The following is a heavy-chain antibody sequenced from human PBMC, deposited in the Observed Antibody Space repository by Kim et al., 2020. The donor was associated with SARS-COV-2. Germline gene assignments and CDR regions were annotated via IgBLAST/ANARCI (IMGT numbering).Heavy chain of an antibody. CDR3: AKATTYSSAWYYFDY. V-gene: IGHV3-23*01. CDR1: GFTFNTYS. CDR2: VNGRGDVT. D-gene: IGHD6-13*01. Sequence: LSLTCAASGFTFNTYSMSWVRQSPGKGLEWVSGVNGRGDVTYYADSVKGRFTISRDNAMNTLYLQLDNLRVEDTALYYCAKATTYSSAWYYFDYWGQGTVVTVST. J-gene: IGHJ4*02.